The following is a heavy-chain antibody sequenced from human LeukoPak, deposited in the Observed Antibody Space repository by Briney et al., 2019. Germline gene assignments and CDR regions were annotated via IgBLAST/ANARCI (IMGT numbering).Heavy chain of an antibody. V-gene: IGHV1-18*01. Sequence: ASVKVSCKASGYTFTSHGISWVRQAPGQGLEWMGWISAYNGNTNYAQKLQGRVTMTTDTSTSTAYMELRSLRSDDTAVYYCARARGYCSSTSCWFDLWGRGTLVTVSS. CDR1: GYTFTSHG. CDR2: ISAYNGNT. CDR3: ARARGYCSSTSCWFDL. D-gene: IGHD2-2*01. J-gene: IGHJ2*01.